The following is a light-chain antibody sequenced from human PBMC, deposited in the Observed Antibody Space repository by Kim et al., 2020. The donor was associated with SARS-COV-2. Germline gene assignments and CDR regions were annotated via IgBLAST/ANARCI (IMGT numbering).Light chain of an antibody. CDR3: KQYARLSYT. CDR1: QSVSSW. J-gene: IGKJ2*01. Sequence: DIQMTQSPSTLSASVGDRVTITCRASQSVSSWFAWYQQKPGKAPKLLIYKASTLEGGVPSRFSGRGSGTEFTLTINSLQPDYFATYSCKQYARLSYTLCQGTKLEI. V-gene: IGKV1-5*03. CDR2: KAS.